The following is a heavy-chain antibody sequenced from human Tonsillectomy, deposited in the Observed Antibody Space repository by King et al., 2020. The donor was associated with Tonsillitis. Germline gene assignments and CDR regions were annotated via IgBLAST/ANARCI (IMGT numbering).Heavy chain of an antibody. CDR3: ARVGGDYGDHNDLDG. D-gene: IGHD2-21*02. CDR1: GGSVNNYY. V-gene: IGHV4-59*02. J-gene: IGHJ6*02. Sequence: QLQESGPGLVKPSETLSLTCTVSGGSVNNYYWGWIRQPPGKGLEWIGNLYDSGRTIYNPSLKSRVSISVDTSKNQFSLKVTSVTAADTAVYFCARVGGDYGDHNDLDGWGQGTTVIVSS. CDR2: LYDSGRT.